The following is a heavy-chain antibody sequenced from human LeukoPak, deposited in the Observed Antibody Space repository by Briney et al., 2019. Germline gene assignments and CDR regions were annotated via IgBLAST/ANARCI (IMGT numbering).Heavy chain of an antibody. V-gene: IGHV1-2*02. CDR3: ARTPGVIPSYYFDY. D-gene: IGHD2-21*01. J-gene: IGHJ4*02. CDR2: INPNSGGT. CDR1: GYTFTGYY. Sequence: ASVKVSCKASGYTFTGYYMHWVRQAPGQGLEWMGWINPNSGGTNYAQRFQGRVTMTRDTYISTAYMELSRLRSDDTAVYYCARTPGVIPSYYFDYWGQGTLVTVSS.